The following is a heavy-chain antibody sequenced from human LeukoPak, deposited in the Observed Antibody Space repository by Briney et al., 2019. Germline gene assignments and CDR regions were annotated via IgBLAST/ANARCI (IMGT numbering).Heavy chain of an antibody. CDR1: GGSISSSSYY. CDR3: ARAVAAAGNWFDP. V-gene: IGHV4-39*01. J-gene: IGHJ5*02. Sequence: SETLSLTCTVSGGSISSSSYYWGWIRQPPGKGLEWIGSIYYSGSTYYNPSLKSRVTISVDTSKNQFSLKLSSVTAADTAVYYCARAVAAAGNWFDPWGQGTLVTVSS. D-gene: IGHD6-13*01. CDR2: IYYSGST.